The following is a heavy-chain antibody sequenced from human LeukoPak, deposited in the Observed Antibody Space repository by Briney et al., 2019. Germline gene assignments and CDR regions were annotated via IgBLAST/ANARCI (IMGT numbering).Heavy chain of an antibody. CDR3: TRPVSSSWYTARY. D-gene: IGHD6-13*01. CDR2: ISSSSTYI. V-gene: IGHV3-21*06. CDR1: GFTFSTYS. Sequence: KSGGSLRLSCAASGFTFSTYSMNWVRQAPGKGLEWVSSISSSSTYIYYADSVKGRFTISRDNAKNSLFLQMISLRAEDTAVYYCTRPVSSSWYTARYWGQGTLVTVSS. J-gene: IGHJ4*02.